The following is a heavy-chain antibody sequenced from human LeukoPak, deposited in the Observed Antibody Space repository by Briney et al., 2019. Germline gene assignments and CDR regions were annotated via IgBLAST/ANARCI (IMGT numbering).Heavy chain of an antibody. J-gene: IGHJ5*02. CDR1: GGCFSGYY. Sequence: SETLSLTCAVYGGCFSGYYWSWIRQPPGKGLEWIGEINHSGSTNYNPSLKSRVTISVDTSKNQFSLKLSSVTAADTAVYYCARGGAVAGLRWFDPWGQGTLVTVSS. V-gene: IGHV4-34*01. CDR3: ARGGAVAGLRWFDP. D-gene: IGHD6-19*01. CDR2: INHSGST.